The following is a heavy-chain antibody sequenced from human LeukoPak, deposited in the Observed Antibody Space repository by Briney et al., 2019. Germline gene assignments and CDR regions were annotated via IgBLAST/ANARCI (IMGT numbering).Heavy chain of an antibody. V-gene: IGHV3-30*02. J-gene: IGHJ4*02. CDR1: GFTFSSYG. Sequence: GGSLRLSSVASGFTFSSYGMHWVRQAPGKGLEWVAFIRYDGSDYYYADSVKGRFTISRDNSENTLYLQMNSLRTEDTAVYYCAKDVTTVTTQGDYWGQGTLVTVSS. CDR2: IRYDGSDY. CDR3: AKDVTTVTTQGDY. D-gene: IGHD4-17*01.